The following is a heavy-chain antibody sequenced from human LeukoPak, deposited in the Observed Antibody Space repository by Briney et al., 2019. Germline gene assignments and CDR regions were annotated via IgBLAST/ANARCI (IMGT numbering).Heavy chain of an antibody. Sequence: LPGGSLRLSCAASGFTFSTYGMHWVRQAPGKGLEWVAIIWNDGSNKYYADSVKGRFTVSRDNSKNTLYLQVNSLRAEDTAVYYCARALFAGAFYGMDVWGQGTTVTVSS. CDR1: GFTFSTYG. CDR2: IWNDGSNK. V-gene: IGHV3-33*01. J-gene: IGHJ6*02. CDR3: ARALFAGAFYGMDV. D-gene: IGHD3-10*01.